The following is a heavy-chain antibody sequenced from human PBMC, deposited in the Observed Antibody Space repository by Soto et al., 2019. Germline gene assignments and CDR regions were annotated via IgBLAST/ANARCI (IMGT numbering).Heavy chain of an antibody. Sequence: SVKVSCKASGGTFSSYAISWVRQAPGQGLEWMEGIIPIFGTANYAQKFQGRVTITADESTSTAYMELSSLRSEDTAVYYCARVLAVTSQDSYYGMDAWGQGTTVTVS. V-gene: IGHV1-69*13. CDR3: ARVLAVTSQDSYYGMDA. CDR1: GGTFSSYA. D-gene: IGHD4-17*01. J-gene: IGHJ6*02. CDR2: IIPIFGTA.